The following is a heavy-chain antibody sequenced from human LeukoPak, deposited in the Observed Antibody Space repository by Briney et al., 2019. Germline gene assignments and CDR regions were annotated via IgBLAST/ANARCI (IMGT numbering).Heavy chain of an antibody. CDR3: ARDPNTYYYGSGSDYGMDV. CDR1: GGSINSGGNS. Sequence: PSETLSLTCDVSGGSINSGGNSWSWIRQPPGKGLEWIGYIFQRGSTYYNPSLKSRVTISVDTSKNQFSLKLSSVTAADTAVYYCARDPNTYYYGSGSDYGMDVWGQGTTVTVSS. CDR2: IFQRGST. D-gene: IGHD3-10*01. V-gene: IGHV4-30-2*05. J-gene: IGHJ6*02.